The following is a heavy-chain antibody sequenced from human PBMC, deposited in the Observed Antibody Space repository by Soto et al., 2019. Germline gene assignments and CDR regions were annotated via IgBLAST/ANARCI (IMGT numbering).Heavy chain of an antibody. CDR3: AQTTGWPGFDF. Sequence: PSETLSLTCTVSGGSISSSSYYWGWIRQPPGKGLEWIGSIYYSGTTYYNPSLKSRVTISVDTSKNQFSLKLSSVTAADTAVYFCAQTTGWPGFDFWSPGTLVTVSS. J-gene: IGHJ4*02. V-gene: IGHV4-39*07. D-gene: IGHD6-19*01. CDR2: IYYSGTT. CDR1: GGSISSSSYY.